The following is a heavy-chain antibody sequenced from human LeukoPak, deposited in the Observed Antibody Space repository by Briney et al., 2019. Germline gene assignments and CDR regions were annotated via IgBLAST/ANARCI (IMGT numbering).Heavy chain of an antibody. V-gene: IGHV3-30*18. CDR1: GFTFSSYG. D-gene: IGHD3-3*01. Sequence: GGSLRLSCAASGFTFSSYGMQWVRQAPGKGLEWVAVILNDERNKWYADSVKGRFTTSRDNSQNTLSLEMNSLRAEDTAVYYCVKDGGLDFGVVTNYFWGQGTLVTVSS. CDR2: ILNDERNK. J-gene: IGHJ4*02. CDR3: VKDGGLDFGVVTNYF.